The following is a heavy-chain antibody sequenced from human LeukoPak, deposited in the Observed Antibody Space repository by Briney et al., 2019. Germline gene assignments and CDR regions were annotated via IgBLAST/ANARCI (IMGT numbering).Heavy chain of an antibody. V-gene: IGHV4-34*01. J-gene: IGHJ4*02. Sequence: SETLSLTCAVYGGSFSGYYWSWIRQPPGKGLEWIGEINHSGSTNYNPSLKSRVTISVDTSKNQFSLKLSSVTAADTAVYYCARSARGGSWYGFDYWGQGTLVTVSS. CDR1: GGSFSGYY. D-gene: IGHD6-13*01. CDR2: INHSGST. CDR3: ARSARGGSWYGFDY.